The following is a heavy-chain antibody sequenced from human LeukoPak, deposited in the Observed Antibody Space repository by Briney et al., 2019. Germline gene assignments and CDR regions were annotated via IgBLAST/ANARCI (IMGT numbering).Heavy chain of an antibody. CDR2: ISSSSSYI. Sequence: PGGSLRLSCGASGFTFSSYSMNWVRQAPGKGLEWVSCISSSSSYIYYADSVKGRFTISRDNAINSVYLQMNGLRAEDTGVYYCTRLAAAGSGRWAPDYWGQGTLVTVSS. CDR3: TRLAAAGSGRWAPDY. D-gene: IGHD1-14*01. J-gene: IGHJ4*02. V-gene: IGHV3-21*06. CDR1: GFTFSSYS.